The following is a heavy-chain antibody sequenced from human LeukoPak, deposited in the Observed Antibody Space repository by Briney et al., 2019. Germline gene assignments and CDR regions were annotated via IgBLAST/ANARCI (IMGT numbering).Heavy chain of an antibody. CDR3: ARDQGSSWYYFDY. Sequence: GGSLRLSCAASGLTFSSYAMHWVSQAPGKGLEWVAVISYDGSNKYYADSVKGRFTISRDNSKNTLYLQMNSLRAEDTAVYYCARDQGSSWYYFDYWGQGTLVTVSS. D-gene: IGHD6-13*01. V-gene: IGHV3-30-3*01. J-gene: IGHJ4*02. CDR2: ISYDGSNK. CDR1: GLTFSSYA.